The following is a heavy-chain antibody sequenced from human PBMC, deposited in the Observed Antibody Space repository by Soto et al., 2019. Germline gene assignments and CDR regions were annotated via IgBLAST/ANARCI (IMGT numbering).Heavy chain of an antibody. CDR1: GFIFNEYG. Sequence: QVQLVQSGGGVVQPGRSLRLSCAASGFIFNEYGMHWVRQAPGKGLEWVAVIWYDGSNKYYADSVKGRFTFSRDNSKNTMSLQMNSLRVEDTAIYYCARWGRSGSNCNLNQRSFDLWGQGTLVTVSS. CDR2: IWYDGSNK. CDR3: ARWGRSGSNCNLNQRSFDL. D-gene: IGHD2-15*01. J-gene: IGHJ4*02. V-gene: IGHV3-33*01.